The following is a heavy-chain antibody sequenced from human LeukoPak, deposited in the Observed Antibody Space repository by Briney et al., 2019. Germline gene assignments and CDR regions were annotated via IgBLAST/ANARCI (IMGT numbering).Heavy chain of an antibody. J-gene: IGHJ6*03. CDR2: ISYEGSNK. D-gene: IGHD3-3*01. CDR1: GFTFSSYA. V-gene: IGHV3-30*04. CDR3: ARVPGEDRFLEWSISSYYMDV. Sequence: PGRSLRLSCAASGFTFSSYAMHWVRQAPGKGLEWVAVISYEGSNKYYADSVKGRFTISRDNSKNTLYLQMNSLRAEDTAVYYCARVPGEDRFLEWSISSYYMDVWGKGTTVTVSS.